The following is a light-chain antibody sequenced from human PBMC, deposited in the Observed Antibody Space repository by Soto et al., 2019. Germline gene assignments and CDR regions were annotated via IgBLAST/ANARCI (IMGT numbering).Light chain of an antibody. CDR2: QDN. J-gene: IGLJ2*01. CDR3: QAWDRTTVV. CDR1: KLGSKF. V-gene: IGLV3-1*01. Sequence: SYELTQPPSVSVSPGQIASITCSGDKLGSKFACWYRQKPGQSPVLIIYQDNKRPSGIPERFSGSNSGNTATLTIRGTQALDEGDYYCQAWDRTTVVFGGGTKLTVL.